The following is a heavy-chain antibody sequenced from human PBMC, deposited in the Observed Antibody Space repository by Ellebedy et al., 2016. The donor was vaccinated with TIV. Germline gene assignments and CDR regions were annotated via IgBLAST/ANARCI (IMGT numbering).Heavy chain of an antibody. D-gene: IGHD5-18*01. CDR1: GYTFTSYY. Sequence: ASVKVSXXASGYTFTSYYMRWVRQAPGQGLEWMGIINPSGGSTSYAQKFQGRVTMTRDTSTSTVYMELSSLRSEDTAVYYCARDVIQLRYYGMDVWGQGTTVTVSS. CDR2: INPSGGST. J-gene: IGHJ6*02. V-gene: IGHV1-46*01. CDR3: ARDVIQLRYYGMDV.